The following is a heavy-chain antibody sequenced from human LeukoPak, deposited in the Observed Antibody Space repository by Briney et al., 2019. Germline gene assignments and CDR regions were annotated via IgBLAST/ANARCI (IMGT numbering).Heavy chain of an antibody. CDR3: ARALRYFDWLVNPPPFDY. J-gene: IGHJ4*02. V-gene: IGHV1-69*06. CDR1: GGTFSSYA. CDR2: IIPIFGTA. D-gene: IGHD3-9*01. Sequence: SVKVSCKASGGTFSSYAISWVRQAPGQGLEWMGGIIPIFGTANYAQKFQGRVTITADKSTSTAYMELSSLRSEDTAVYYCARALRYFDWLVNPPPFDYWGQGTLVTVSS.